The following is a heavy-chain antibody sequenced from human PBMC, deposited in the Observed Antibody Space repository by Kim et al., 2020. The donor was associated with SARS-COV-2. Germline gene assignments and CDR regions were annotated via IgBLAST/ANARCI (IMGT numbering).Heavy chain of an antibody. CDR2: IYYSGST. V-gene: IGHV4-39*01. Sequence: SETLSLTCTVSGGSISSISYYWGWIRQPPGKGLEWIGSIYYSGSTYYNPSLKSRVTISVDTSKNQFSLKLSSVTAADTAVYYCARRLGGWRNYGMDVWGQGTTVTVSS. CDR1: GGSISSISYY. J-gene: IGHJ6*02. D-gene: IGHD6-19*01. CDR3: ARRLGGWRNYGMDV.